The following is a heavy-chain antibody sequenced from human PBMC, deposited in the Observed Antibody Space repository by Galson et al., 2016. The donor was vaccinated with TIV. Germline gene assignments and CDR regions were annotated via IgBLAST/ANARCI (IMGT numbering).Heavy chain of an antibody. Sequence: SLRLSCAASGFSFGTYGMHWVRQAPGKGLEWVAIIWFDGSEKYYADSVKGRFTISRDNSKKTLYLQLSSLRAEDTAVYYCAKEVSTVPYGIDLWGQGTTVTVSS. CDR1: GFSFGTYG. V-gene: IGHV3-33*06. D-gene: IGHD5/OR15-5a*01. CDR3: AKEVSTVPYGIDL. CDR2: IWFDGSEK. J-gene: IGHJ6*02.